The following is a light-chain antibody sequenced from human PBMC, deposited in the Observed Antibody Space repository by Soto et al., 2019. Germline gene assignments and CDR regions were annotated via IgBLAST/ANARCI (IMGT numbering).Light chain of an antibody. Sequence: EIVMTQSPAPLPVSPGERATLSCRASQSVSSNLAWYQQKPGQAPRFLIYGASTRATGIPARFSGSGSGTEFTLTISSLQSEDVAVYYCQQYDNWPLTLGGGTKVDIK. V-gene: IGKV3-15*01. CDR1: QSVSSN. CDR3: QQYDNWPLT. J-gene: IGKJ4*01. CDR2: GAS.